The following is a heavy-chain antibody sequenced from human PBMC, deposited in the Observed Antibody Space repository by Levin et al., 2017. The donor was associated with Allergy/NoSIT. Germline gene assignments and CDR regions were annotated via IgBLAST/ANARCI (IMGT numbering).Heavy chain of an antibody. J-gene: IGHJ6*02. Sequence: GESLKISCKGSGYSFTSYWIGWVRQMPGKGLEWMGIIYPGDSDTRYSPSFQGQVTISADKSISTAYLQWSSLKASDTAMYYCARHFRAHPTGVTDLSGHYYYYDGMDVWGQGTTVTVSS. CDR2: IYPGDSDT. CDR3: ARHFRAHPTGVTDLSGHYYYYDGMDV. V-gene: IGHV5-51*01. D-gene: IGHD1-14*01. CDR1: GYSFTSYW.